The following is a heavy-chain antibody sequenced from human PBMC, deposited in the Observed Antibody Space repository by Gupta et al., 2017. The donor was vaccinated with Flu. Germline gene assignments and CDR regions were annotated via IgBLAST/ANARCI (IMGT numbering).Heavy chain of an antibody. V-gene: IGHV3-33*06. Sequence: MNWVRQAPGKGLEWVAIIWFDGNNKYYADSVKGRFTISRDNSNNTLYLQMNSLRAEDTAVYYCAKGIAGRQEDYYYYYMDVWGKGTTVTVSS. CDR2: IWFDGNNK. CDR3: AKGIAGRQEDYYYYYMDV. J-gene: IGHJ6*03. D-gene: IGHD6-6*01.